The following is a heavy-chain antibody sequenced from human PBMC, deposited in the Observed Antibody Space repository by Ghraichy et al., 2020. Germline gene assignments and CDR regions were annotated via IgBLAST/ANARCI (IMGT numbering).Heavy chain of an antibody. Sequence: SCTVSGGSISSSTYYWGWIRQPPGKGLEWIGFISESGTTYYNPSLKSRVTISVDTSNNQFSLNLSSVTAADTAVHYCARVLKTGERRGYFDYWGQGTLVTVSS. J-gene: IGHJ4*02. CDR2: ISESGTT. D-gene: IGHD7-27*01. V-gene: IGHV4-39*01. CDR1: GGSISSSTYY. CDR3: ARVLKTGERRGYFDY.